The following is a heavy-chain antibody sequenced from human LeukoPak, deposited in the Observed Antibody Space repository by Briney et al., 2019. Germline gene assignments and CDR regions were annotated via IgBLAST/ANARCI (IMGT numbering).Heavy chain of an antibody. V-gene: IGHV4-30-4*08. D-gene: IGHD5-12*01. Sequence: SQTLSLTCTVSGGSISSGDYYWSWIRQPPGKGLEWIGYIYYSGSTYYNPSLKSRVTISVDTSKNQFSLKLSSVTAADTAVYYCARAIGEATSYYYYMDVWGQGTTVTVSS. J-gene: IGHJ6*03. CDR1: GGSISSGDYY. CDR3: ARAIGEATSYYYYMDV. CDR2: IYYSGST.